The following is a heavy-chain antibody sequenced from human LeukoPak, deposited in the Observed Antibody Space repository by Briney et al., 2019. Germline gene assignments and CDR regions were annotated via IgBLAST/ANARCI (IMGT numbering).Heavy chain of an antibody. Sequence: SVKVSCEASGFTFTNSAVQWVRQARGQRLEWIGWIIVGSGNTNYAQKVQERITITRDMSTSTAYMELSSLGSEDTAVYYCAAEIYGGNSDCCSFDIWGQGTMVTVSS. CDR1: GFTFTNSA. CDR3: AAEIYGGNSDCCSFDI. V-gene: IGHV1-58*01. D-gene: IGHD4-23*01. CDR2: IIVGSGNT. J-gene: IGHJ3*02.